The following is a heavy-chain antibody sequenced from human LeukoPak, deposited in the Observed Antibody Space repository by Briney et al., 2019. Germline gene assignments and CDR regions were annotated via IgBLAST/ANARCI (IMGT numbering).Heavy chain of an antibody. V-gene: IGHV3-7*04. J-gene: IGHJ4*02. CDR3: ARAGTCSSTSCDGGIEY. CDR2: IKQDGSEK. Sequence: PGGSLRLSCAASGFTFSSYWMSWVRQAPGKGLEWVANIKQDGSEKYYVDSVKGRFTVSRDNSENLLYLQMDSLRVEDTAVYYCARAGTCSSTSCDGGIEYWGQGTLVTVSS. CDR1: GFTFSSYW. D-gene: IGHD2-2*01.